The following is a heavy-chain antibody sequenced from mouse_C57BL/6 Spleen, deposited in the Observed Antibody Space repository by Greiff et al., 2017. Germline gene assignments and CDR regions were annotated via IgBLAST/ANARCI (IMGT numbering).Heavy chain of an antibody. CDR2: ICPGDGDS. J-gene: IGHJ2*01. D-gene: IGHD1-1*01. CDR1: GYAFSSYG. V-gene: IGHV1-80*01. CDR3: ARSTTVAHFDY. Sequence: VQLQQSGAELVKPGASVKISCKASGYAFSSYGMNWVKQRPGKGLEWIGHICPGDGDSNYNGKFKGKATLTADKFSSTAYMQLSSLTSEDSAVYFCARSTTVAHFDYWGQGTTLTVSS.